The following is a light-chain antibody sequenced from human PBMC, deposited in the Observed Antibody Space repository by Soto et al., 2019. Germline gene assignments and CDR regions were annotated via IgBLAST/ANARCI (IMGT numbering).Light chain of an antibody. CDR2: GAS. J-gene: IGKJ4*01. CDR1: QTVSNTY. V-gene: IGKV3-20*01. Sequence: EIVLTQFPGALSLSPGERGTISCRASQTVSNTYLAWYQQKSGQAPKFLIYGASNRATGIPDRFSGSGSGTDLTLTISRLEADDFAVYYCQQYGALPPTFGGGTKVEIK. CDR3: QQYGALPPT.